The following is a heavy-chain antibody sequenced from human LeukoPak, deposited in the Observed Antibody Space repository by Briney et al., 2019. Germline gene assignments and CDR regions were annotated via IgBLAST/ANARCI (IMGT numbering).Heavy chain of an antibody. CDR2: ISSSGSTI. J-gene: IGHJ4*02. V-gene: IGHV3-48*03. CDR1: GFTFSSYE. CDR3: ARGGIIMALY. D-gene: IGHD3-10*01. Sequence: PGGSLRLSCAASGFTFSSYEMNWVRQAPGKGLEWVSYISSSGSTIYYADSVKGRFTISRDNAKNSVYLQMNSLRAEDTAVYYCARGGIIMALYWGQGTLVTVSS.